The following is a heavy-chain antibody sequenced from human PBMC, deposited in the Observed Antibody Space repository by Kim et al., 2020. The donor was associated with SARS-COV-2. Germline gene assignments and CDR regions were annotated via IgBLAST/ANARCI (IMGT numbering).Heavy chain of an antibody. CDR2: INSDGSST. CDR1: GFTFSSYW. D-gene: IGHD2-15*01. Sequence: GGSLRLSCAASGFTFSSYWMHWVRQAPGKGLVWVSRINSDGSSTSYADSVKGRFTISRDNAKNTLYLQMNSLRAEDTAVYYCASLFFKDINYYYGMDVWGQGTTVTVSS. J-gene: IGHJ6*02. V-gene: IGHV3-74*01. CDR3: ASLFFKDINYYYGMDV.